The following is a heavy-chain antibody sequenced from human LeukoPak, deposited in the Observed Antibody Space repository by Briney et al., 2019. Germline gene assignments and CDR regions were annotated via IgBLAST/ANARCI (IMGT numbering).Heavy chain of an antibody. CDR2: FDPEDGET. Sequence: ASVKVSCKVSGYTLTELSMHWVRQAPGKGLEWMGGFDPEDGETIYAQKFQGRVTMTEDTSTDTAYMELSSLRSEDTAVYYCATDFLLSSGSSSWSLQHWGQGTLVTVSS. J-gene: IGHJ1*01. V-gene: IGHV1-24*01. CDR1: GYTLTELS. D-gene: IGHD6-13*01. CDR3: ATDFLLSSGSSSWSLQH.